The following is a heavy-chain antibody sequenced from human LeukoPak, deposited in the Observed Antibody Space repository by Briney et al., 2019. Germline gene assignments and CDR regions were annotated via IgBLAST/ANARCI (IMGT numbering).Heavy chain of an antibody. J-gene: IGHJ3*02. V-gene: IGHV4-59*01. CDR3: AGAMVATPLRAFDI. Sequence: PSETLSLTCTVSGGSISSYYWSWIRQPPGKGLEWIGYIYYSGSTNYNPSLKSRVTISVDTSKNQFSLKLSSVTAADTAVYYCAGAMVATPLRAFDIWGQGTMVTVSS. D-gene: IGHD5-12*01. CDR2: IYYSGST. CDR1: GGSISSYY.